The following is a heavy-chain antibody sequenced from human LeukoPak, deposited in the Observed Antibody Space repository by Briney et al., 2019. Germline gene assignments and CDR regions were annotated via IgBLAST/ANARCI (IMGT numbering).Heavy chain of an antibody. CDR3: ARDYPYSSSWYDFDY. CDR2: ISSSSSYI. Sequence: GGSLRLSCAASGFTFSSYSMNWVRQARGKGLEWVSSISSSSSYIYYADSVKGRFTISRDNAKNSLYLQMNSLRAEDTAVYYCARDYPYSSSWYDFDYWGQGTLVTVSS. V-gene: IGHV3-21*01. D-gene: IGHD6-13*01. CDR1: GFTFSSYS. J-gene: IGHJ4*02.